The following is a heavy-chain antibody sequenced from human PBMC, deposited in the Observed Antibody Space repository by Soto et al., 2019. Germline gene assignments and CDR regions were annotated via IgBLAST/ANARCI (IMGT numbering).Heavy chain of an antibody. CDR2: IYSGGST. CDR1: GFTVSSNY. Sequence: LRLSCAASGFTVSSNYMSWVRQAPGKGLEWVSVIYSGGSTYYADSVKGRFTISRDNSKNTLYLQMNSLRAEDTAVYYCARDRIGAMDHYYYYGMDVWGQGTTVTVSS. V-gene: IGHV3-53*01. J-gene: IGHJ6*02. D-gene: IGHD5-18*01. CDR3: ARDRIGAMDHYYYYGMDV.